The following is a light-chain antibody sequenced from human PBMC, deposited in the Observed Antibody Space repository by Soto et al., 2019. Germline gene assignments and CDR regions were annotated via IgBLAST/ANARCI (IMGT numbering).Light chain of an antibody. CDR1: SSDIGRYNY. CDR2: DVI. Sequence: QSVLTQPASVSGSPGQSITISCTGTSSDIGRYNYVSWYQQHPGKAPKLMIYDVINRPSEVSNRFSGSKSGNTASLTISGLQAEDEVDYYCSSYTSSATVIIGGGTKLTVL. J-gene: IGLJ2*01. V-gene: IGLV2-14*01. CDR3: SSYTSSATVI.